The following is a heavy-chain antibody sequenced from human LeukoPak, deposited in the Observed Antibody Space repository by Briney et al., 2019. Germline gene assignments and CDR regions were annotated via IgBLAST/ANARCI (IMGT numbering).Heavy chain of an antibody. Sequence: GESLKISCKGSGYSFTSYWIGWVRQMPGKGLEWMGIIYPGDSDTRYSPSFQGQVTISADKSISTAYLQWSSLKASDTAMYYCARHPSYDSSGNRCDAFDIRGQGTMVTVSS. CDR1: GYSFTSYW. J-gene: IGHJ3*02. V-gene: IGHV5-51*01. CDR2: IYPGDSDT. CDR3: ARHPSYDSSGNRCDAFDI. D-gene: IGHD3-22*01.